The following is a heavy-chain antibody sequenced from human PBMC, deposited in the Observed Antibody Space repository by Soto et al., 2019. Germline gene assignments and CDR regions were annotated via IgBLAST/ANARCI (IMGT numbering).Heavy chain of an antibody. Sequence: QVQLVQSGAEVKKPGSSVKVSCKASGGTFSSYAISWVRQAPGQGLEWMGGIIPIFGTANYAQKVQGRVTITADESTSTAYMELRSLRCEDTAVYYCGGDGGRSGSCYYYYGMDVWGQGTTVTVSS. D-gene: IGHD1-26*01. CDR1: GGTFSSYA. CDR2: IIPIFGTA. V-gene: IGHV1-69*12. J-gene: IGHJ6*02. CDR3: GGDGGRSGSCYYYYGMDV.